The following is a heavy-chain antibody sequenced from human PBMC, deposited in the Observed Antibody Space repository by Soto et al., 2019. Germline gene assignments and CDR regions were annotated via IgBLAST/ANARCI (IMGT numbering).Heavy chain of an antibody. CDR1: GFTFSSHS. CDR2: ISGDSSRI. D-gene: IGHD6-13*01. Sequence: GGSLRLSCAASGFTFSSHSMNWVRQAPGKGLEWLSYISGDSSRIYYADSVKGRFTISRDNAKNSLSLQMNSLRDEDTAVYYCARSWYGRFPGYYSGMDVWGQGTTVTVSS. V-gene: IGHV3-48*02. J-gene: IGHJ6*02. CDR3: ARSWYGRFPGYYSGMDV.